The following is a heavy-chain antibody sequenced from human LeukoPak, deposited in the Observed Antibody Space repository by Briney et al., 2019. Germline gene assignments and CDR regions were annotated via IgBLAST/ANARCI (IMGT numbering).Heavy chain of an antibody. CDR3: ARDEVGANGVDY. D-gene: IGHD1-26*01. Sequence: GSSVKVSCKASGGTFSSYTISWVRQAPGQGLEWMGRIIPILGIANYAQKFQGRVTITADKSTSTAYMELSSLRSEDTAVYYCARDEVGANGVDYWGQGTLVTASS. J-gene: IGHJ4*02. CDR2: IIPILGIA. V-gene: IGHV1-69*04. CDR1: GGTFSSYT.